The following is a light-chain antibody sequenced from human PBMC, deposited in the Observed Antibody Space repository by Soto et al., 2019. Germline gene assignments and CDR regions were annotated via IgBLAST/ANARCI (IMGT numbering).Light chain of an antibody. V-gene: IGKV3-20*01. CDR3: HQYANSPLT. J-gene: IGKJ2*01. CDR1: QSFARNL. CDR2: DAT. Sequence: EIVLTQSPATLPFSQGEGATLSCRASQSFARNLLAGSKQRPGQPPRLLIYDATGRATGIPDRFSGSGSATDFTLTINRLEPEDFAVYYCHQYANSPLTFGQGTKLEIK.